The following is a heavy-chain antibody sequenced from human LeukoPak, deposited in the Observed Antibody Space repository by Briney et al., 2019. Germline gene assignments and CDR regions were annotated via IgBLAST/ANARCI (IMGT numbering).Heavy chain of an antibody. CDR1: GGSISSGGYY. V-gene: IGHV4-31*03. CDR2: IYYSGST. Sequence: KPSQTLSLTCTVSGGSISSGGYYWNWIRQHPGKGLEWIGYIYYSGSTYYNPSLKGRVTISVDTSKNQFSLKLSSVTAADTAAYYCARAATVTTNAPLFDYWGQGTLVTVSS. D-gene: IGHD4-17*01. CDR3: ARAATVTTNAPLFDY. J-gene: IGHJ4*02.